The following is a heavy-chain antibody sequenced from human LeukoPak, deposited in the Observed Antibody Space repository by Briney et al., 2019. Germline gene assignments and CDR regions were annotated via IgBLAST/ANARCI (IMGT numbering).Heavy chain of an antibody. V-gene: IGHV3-21*01. J-gene: IGHJ4*02. D-gene: IGHD3-9*01. CDR1: GFTFSSYS. CDR2: ISSSSSYI. Sequence: GGSLRLSCAASGFTFSSYSMNWVRQAPGKGLEWVSSISSSSSYIYYAVSVKGRFTISRDNAKNSLYLQMNSLRAEDTAVYYCARDRDYDILTGYHHPLDYWGQGTLVTVSS. CDR3: ARDRDYDILTGYHHPLDY.